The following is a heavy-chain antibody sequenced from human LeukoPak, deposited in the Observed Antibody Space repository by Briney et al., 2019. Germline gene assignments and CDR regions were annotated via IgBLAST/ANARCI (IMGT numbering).Heavy chain of an antibody. D-gene: IGHD3-16*01. J-gene: IGHJ6*02. CDR2: ISSSGTYT. Sequence: GGSLRLPCAASGLSFSLYYMNWVRQAPGKGLEWVSGISSSGTYTYYADSLRGRFTISRDNANNSLYLQMNSLRAEDTAVYYCARGPNGGGLIGDVWGQGTTVTVSS. V-gene: IGHV3-21*01. CDR1: GLSFSLYY. CDR3: ARGPNGGGLIGDV.